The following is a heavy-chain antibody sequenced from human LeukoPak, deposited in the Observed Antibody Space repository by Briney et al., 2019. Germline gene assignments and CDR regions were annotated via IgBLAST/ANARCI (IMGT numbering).Heavy chain of an antibody. CDR1: GFTVSSKY. J-gene: IGHJ4*02. CDR3: ARMAYNWNYLGY. CDR2: IKQDGSEK. V-gene: IGHV3-7*01. D-gene: IGHD1-20*01. Sequence: SGGSLRLSCVASGFTVSSKYMSWVRQAPGKGLEWVANIKQDGSEKYYVDSVKGRFTISRDNAKNSLYLQMNSLRAEDTAVYYCARMAYNWNYLGYWGQGTLVTVSS.